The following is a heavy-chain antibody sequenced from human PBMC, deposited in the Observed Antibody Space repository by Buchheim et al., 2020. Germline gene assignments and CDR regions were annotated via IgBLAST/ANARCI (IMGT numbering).Heavy chain of an antibody. D-gene: IGHD3-10*01. J-gene: IGHJ5*02. V-gene: IGHV3-48*02. CDR1: GLTFSDYN. CDR2: ISSSGSTI. CDR3: ARAWGNTMVRGNLFDP. Sequence: EVQLVESGGGLVHPGGSLRLSCAASGLTFSDYNMNWLRQAPGKGLEWLAYISSSGSTIHYAASVEGRFTISRDNAQNSLYLQMDSLRDDDTAVYDCARAWGNTMVRGNLFDPWGQGTL.